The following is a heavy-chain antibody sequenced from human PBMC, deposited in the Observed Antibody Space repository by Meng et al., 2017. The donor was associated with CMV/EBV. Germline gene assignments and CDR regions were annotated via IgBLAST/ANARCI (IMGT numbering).Heavy chain of an antibody. Sequence: TFSSYDISWVRQAPGQGLEWMGGIIPIFGTANYAQKFQGRVTITTDESTSTAYMELSSLRSEDTAVYYCARAGDIVVVPAASGLDYWGQGTLVTVSS. D-gene: IGHD2-2*01. J-gene: IGHJ4*02. V-gene: IGHV1-69*05. CDR1: TFSSYD. CDR2: IIPIFGTA. CDR3: ARAGDIVVVPAASGLDY.